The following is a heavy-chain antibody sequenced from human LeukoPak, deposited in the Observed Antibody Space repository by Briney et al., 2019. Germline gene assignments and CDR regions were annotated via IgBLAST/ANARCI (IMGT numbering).Heavy chain of an antibody. CDR1: GFTFSSYS. CDR3: ARDEVRGVAFDY. Sequence: GGSLRLSCAASGFTFSSYSMNWVRQAPGKGLEWVSSISSSSSYIYYADSVKGRFTISRDNAKNSLYLQMNSLRAEDTAVYYCARDEVRGVAFDYWGQGTLVTVS. D-gene: IGHD3-10*01. J-gene: IGHJ4*02. CDR2: ISSSSSYI. V-gene: IGHV3-21*01.